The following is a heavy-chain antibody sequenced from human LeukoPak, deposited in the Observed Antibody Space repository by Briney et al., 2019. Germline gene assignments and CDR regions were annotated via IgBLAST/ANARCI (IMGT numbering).Heavy chain of an antibody. Sequence: GGSLRLSCAASGFTFSSYAMSWVRQAPGKGLEWVSAISDSGGRTYYADSVKGRFSISRDNSKNTLYLQVNSLRAEDTAAYYCAKLRNEFWSGYYSPLDYWGQGTLVTVSS. CDR2: ISDSGGRT. CDR1: GFTFSSYA. D-gene: IGHD3-3*01. CDR3: AKLRNEFWSGYYSPLDY. V-gene: IGHV3-23*01. J-gene: IGHJ4*02.